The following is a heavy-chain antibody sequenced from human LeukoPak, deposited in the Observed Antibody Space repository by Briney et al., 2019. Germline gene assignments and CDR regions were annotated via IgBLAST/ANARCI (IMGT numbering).Heavy chain of an antibody. CDR2: INHNSGGT. Sequence: AAVKVSCKASRYTFIGYYIHGVRQPPGRGGEWMGWINHNSGGTNYAQKFQGRVTMTTDTSISTAYMDRSRLRSDDTAAYYCARISEATVYWGQGTLVTVSS. CDR1: RYTFIGYY. CDR3: ARISEATVY. J-gene: IGHJ4*02. V-gene: IGHV1-2*02. D-gene: IGHD4-17*01.